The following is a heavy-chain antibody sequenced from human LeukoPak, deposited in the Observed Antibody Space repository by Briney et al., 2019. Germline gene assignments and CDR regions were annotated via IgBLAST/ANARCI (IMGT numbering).Heavy chain of an antibody. J-gene: IGHJ3*02. Sequence: GGSLGLSCEASGFPFSSYAMSGVGQAPGKGLEWVSAISGSGGSTYYADSVKGRFTISRDNSKNTLYLQMNSLRAEDTAVYYCAKPYGGYDFWSGYTGYGAFDIWGQGTMVTVSS. CDR3: AKPYGGYDFWSGYTGYGAFDI. D-gene: IGHD3-3*01. CDR2: ISGSGGST. CDR1: GFPFSSYA. V-gene: IGHV3-23*01.